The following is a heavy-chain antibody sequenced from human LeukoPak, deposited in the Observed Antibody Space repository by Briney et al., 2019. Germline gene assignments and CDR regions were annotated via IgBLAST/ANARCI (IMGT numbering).Heavy chain of an antibody. D-gene: IGHD3-3*01. CDR1: GFTFSSYA. CDR3: AKSTDRFWSGYYFDY. CDR2: ISYDGSNK. Sequence: PGGSLRLSCAASGFTFSSYAMHWVRQAPGKGLEWVAVISYDGSNKYYADSVKGRFTISRDNSKNTLYLQMNSLRAEDTAVYYCAKSTDRFWSGYYFDYWGQGTLVTVSS. V-gene: IGHV3-30*04. J-gene: IGHJ4*02.